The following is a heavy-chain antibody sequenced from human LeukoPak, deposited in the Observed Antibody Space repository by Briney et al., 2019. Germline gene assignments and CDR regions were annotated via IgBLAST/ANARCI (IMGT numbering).Heavy chain of an antibody. CDR1: GFTFSSYA. V-gene: IGHV3-23*01. J-gene: IGHJ4*02. CDR2: ISGSGGST. Sequence: GGSLRLSCAASGFTFSSYAMSWVRQAPGKGLEWVSAISGSGGSTYYADSVKGRFTISRDNSKNTLYLQMNSLRAEDTAVYYCARDPDSSGYYYFDYWGQGTLVTVSS. D-gene: IGHD3-22*01. CDR3: ARDPDSSGYYYFDY.